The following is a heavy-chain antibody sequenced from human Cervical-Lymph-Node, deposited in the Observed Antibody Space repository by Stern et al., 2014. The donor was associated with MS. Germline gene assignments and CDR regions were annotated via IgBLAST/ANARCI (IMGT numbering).Heavy chain of an antibody. J-gene: IGHJ3*02. V-gene: IGHV3-23*04. CDR2: ISGSGTIT. Sequence: EVQLVESGGGLVQPGGSLRLSCAASGFTFSNYAMTWVRQAPGKGLECVSAISGSGTITFYSDTVQACCTISSDKSKNALYLQMNSLRADDTAVYYCAKDWERVVITIGHDAFDIWGQGTKVTVSS. D-gene: IGHD3-22*01. CDR1: GFTFSNYA. CDR3: AKDWERVVITIGHDAFDI.